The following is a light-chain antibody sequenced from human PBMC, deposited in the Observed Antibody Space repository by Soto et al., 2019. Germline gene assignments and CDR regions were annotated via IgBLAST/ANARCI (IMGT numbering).Light chain of an antibody. J-gene: IGKJ1*01. Sequence: ELVMTQSPATLSVSPGERATPSCRASQSVSSNLAWYQQKPGQAPRLLIYGASTRATGIPARFSGSGSGTEFTLTISSLQSEDFAVYYCQQYNNWPQWTFGQGTKV. CDR2: GAS. V-gene: IGKV3-15*01. CDR3: QQYNNWPQWT. CDR1: QSVSSN.